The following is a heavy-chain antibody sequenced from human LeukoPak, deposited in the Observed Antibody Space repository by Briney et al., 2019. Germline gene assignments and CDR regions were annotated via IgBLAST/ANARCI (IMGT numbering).Heavy chain of an antibody. CDR2: ISSNGGST. CDR1: GFTFSSYA. CDR3: ARGYCSGGSCYEGLYFDY. Sequence: GGSLRLSCAASGFTFSSYAIHWVRQAPGKGLEYVSAISSNGGSTYYANSVKGRFTISRDNSKNTLYLQMGSLRAEDMAVYYCARGYCSGGSCYEGLYFDYWGQGTLVTVSS. D-gene: IGHD2-15*01. V-gene: IGHV3-64*01. J-gene: IGHJ4*02.